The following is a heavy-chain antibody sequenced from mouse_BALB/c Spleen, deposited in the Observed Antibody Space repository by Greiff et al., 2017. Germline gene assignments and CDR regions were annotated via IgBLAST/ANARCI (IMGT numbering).Heavy chain of an antibody. CDR3: ARRRGSSYNYAMDY. D-gene: IGHD1-1*01. Sequence: EVKVVESGGGLVQPGGSRKLSCAASGFTFSSFGMHWVRQAPEKGLEWVAYISSGSSTIYYADTVKGRFTISRDNPKNTLFLQMTSLRSEDTAMYYCARRRGSSYNYAMDYWGQGTSVTVSS. V-gene: IGHV5-17*02. CDR2: ISSGSSTI. J-gene: IGHJ4*01. CDR1: GFTFSSFG.